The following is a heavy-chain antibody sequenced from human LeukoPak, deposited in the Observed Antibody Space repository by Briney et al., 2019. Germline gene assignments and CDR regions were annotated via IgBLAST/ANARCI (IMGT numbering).Heavy chain of an antibody. CDR1: GYTFTSYY. Sequence: ASVRVSCKASGYTFTSYYMHWVRQAPGQGLEWMGIINPSDGSTSNAQNFQGRVTMTRDTSTSTVYMEVSSLRSEDTAVYYCARSSDYYVYDYWGQGTLVTVSS. V-gene: IGHV1-46*01. CDR2: INPSDGST. J-gene: IGHJ4*02. CDR3: ARSSDYYVYDY. D-gene: IGHD3-10*02.